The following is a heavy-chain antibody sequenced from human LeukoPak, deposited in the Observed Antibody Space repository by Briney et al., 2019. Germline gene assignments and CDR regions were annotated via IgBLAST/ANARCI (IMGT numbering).Heavy chain of an antibody. Sequence: GASVKVSCKASGYTFTGYYMHWVRQAPGHGLEWMGWINPDSGGTNYAQKFQGRVTMTRDTSINTAYMELSRLRSDDTAVYYCARDERYDSSGYPFDYWGQGTVVTVSS. V-gene: IGHV1-2*02. CDR2: INPDSGGT. CDR3: ARDERYDSSGYPFDY. CDR1: GYTFTGYY. J-gene: IGHJ4*02. D-gene: IGHD3-22*01.